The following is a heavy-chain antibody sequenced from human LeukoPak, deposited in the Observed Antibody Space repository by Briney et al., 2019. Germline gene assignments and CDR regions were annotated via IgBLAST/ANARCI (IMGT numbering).Heavy chain of an antibody. J-gene: IGHJ5*02. D-gene: IGHD6-13*01. CDR1: GYTFTGYY. CDR2: INPNSGGT. V-gene: IGHV1-2*02. CDR3: ARGRRIAAAGGSWFDP. Sequence: ASVKVSCKASGYTFTGYYMHWVRQAPGQGLEWMGWINPNSGGTNYAQKFQGRVTMTRDTSISTAYMELSRLRSDDTAAYYCARGRRIAAAGGSWFDPWGQGTLVTVSS.